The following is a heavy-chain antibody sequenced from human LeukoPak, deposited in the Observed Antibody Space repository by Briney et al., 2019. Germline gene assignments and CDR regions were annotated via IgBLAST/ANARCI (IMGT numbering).Heavy chain of an antibody. CDR3: ARESGSYYEDAFDI. CDR1: GGSFSSYY. CDR2: IYYSGST. J-gene: IGHJ3*02. Sequence: SETLSLTCAVYGGSFSSYYWSWIRQPPGKGLEWMGYIYYSGSTNYNPSLKSRVTISVDTSKNQFSLKLSSVTAADTAVYYCARESGSYYEDAFDIWGQGTMVTVSS. V-gene: IGHV4-59*01. D-gene: IGHD1-26*01.